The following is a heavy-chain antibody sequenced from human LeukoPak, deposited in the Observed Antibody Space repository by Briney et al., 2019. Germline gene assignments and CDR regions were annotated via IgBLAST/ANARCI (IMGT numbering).Heavy chain of an antibody. V-gene: IGHV1-2*02. Sequence: ASVKVSCKASGYTFTSYDINWVRQATGQGLEWMGWINPNSGGTNYAQKFQGRVTMTRDTSISTAYMELSRLRSDDTAVYYCARGSSSWYGNYYYYMDVWGKGTTVTVSS. D-gene: IGHD6-13*01. CDR3: ARGSSSWYGNYYYYMDV. CDR2: INPNSGGT. J-gene: IGHJ6*03. CDR1: GYTFTSYD.